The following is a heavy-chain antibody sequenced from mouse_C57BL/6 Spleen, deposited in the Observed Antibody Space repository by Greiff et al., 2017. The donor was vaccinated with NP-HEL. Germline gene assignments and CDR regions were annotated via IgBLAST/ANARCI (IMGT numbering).Heavy chain of an antibody. CDR2: IDPENGDT. CDR1: GFNIKDDY. J-gene: IGHJ2*01. D-gene: IGHD3-3*01. CDR3: TKGDSFDY. Sequence: VQLQQSGAELVRPGASVKLSCTASGFNIKDDYMHWVKQRPEQGLEWIGWIDPENGDTEYASKFQGKATITADTSSNTAYLQLSSLTSEDTAVYYCTKGDSFDYWGQGTTLTVSS. V-gene: IGHV14-4*01.